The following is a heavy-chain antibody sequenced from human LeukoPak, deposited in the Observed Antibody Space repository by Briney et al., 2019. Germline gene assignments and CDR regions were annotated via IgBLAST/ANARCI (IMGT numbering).Heavy chain of an antibody. Sequence: ASVKVSCKASGYTFTDSYMHWVRQAPGQGLEWMGWINPNSGATNYAQKFQGRVSMTRDTSISTAYMEVSRLRSEDTAVYYCARDRRYDSSGYSLDYWGRGTLVTVSS. CDR3: ARDRRYDSSGYSLDY. V-gene: IGHV1-2*02. J-gene: IGHJ4*02. D-gene: IGHD3-22*01. CDR2: INPNSGAT. CDR1: GYTFTDSY.